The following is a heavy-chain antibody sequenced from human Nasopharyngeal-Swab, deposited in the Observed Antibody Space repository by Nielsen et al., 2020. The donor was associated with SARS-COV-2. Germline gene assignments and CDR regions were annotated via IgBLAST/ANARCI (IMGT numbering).Heavy chain of an antibody. CDR3: AREGTGVAGIWVHYYYYGMDV. J-gene: IGHJ6*02. V-gene: IGHV1-3*01. CDR2: INAGNGNT. D-gene: IGHD6-19*01. Sequence: ASVKVSCKASGYTFTSYAMHWVRQAPGQRLEWMGWINAGNGNTKYSQKFQGRVTITRDTSASTAYMELSSLRSEDTAVYYCAREGTGVAGIWVHYYYYGMDVWGQGTTVTVSS. CDR1: GYTFTSYA.